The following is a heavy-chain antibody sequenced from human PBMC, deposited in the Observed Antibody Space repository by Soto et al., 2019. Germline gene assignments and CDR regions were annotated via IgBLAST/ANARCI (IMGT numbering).Heavy chain of an antibody. CDR1: GFTFSSYG. Sequence: QVQLVESGEGVVQPGRSLRLSCAASGFTFSSYGMHWVRQAPGKGLEWVAVISYDGSNKYYADSVKGRFTISRDNSKNTLYLQMNSLRAEDTAVYYCAKGRWYFDYWGQGTLVTVSS. D-gene: IGHD2-15*01. V-gene: IGHV3-30*18. CDR2: ISYDGSNK. J-gene: IGHJ4*02. CDR3: AKGRWYFDY.